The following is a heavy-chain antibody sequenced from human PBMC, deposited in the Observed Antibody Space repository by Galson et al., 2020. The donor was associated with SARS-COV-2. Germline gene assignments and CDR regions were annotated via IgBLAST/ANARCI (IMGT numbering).Heavy chain of an antibody. Sequence: METGGSLRLSSAASGFTVSSNYMSWVRQAPGKGLEWVSVIYSGGSTYYADSVKGRFTISRHNSKNTLYLQMNSLRAEDTAVYYCARMRPYCSSPSCYHVYSGMDAWAKGPRSPSP. V-gene: IGHV3-53*01. J-gene: IGHJ6*02. CDR1: GFTVSSNY. D-gene: IGHD2-2*01. CDR2: IYSGGST. CDR3: ARMRPYCSSPSCYHVYSGMDA.